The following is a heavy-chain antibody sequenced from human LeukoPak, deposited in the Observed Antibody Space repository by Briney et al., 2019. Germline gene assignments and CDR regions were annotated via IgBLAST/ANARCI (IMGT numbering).Heavy chain of an antibody. D-gene: IGHD3-22*01. V-gene: IGHV5-51*01. CDR2: IYPGDSDT. J-gene: IGHJ4*02. Sequence: GESLKISCKGSGYSFTSYWIGWVRQMPGKGLEWMGIIYPGDSDTRYSPSFQGQVTISADKSISTAYLQWSSLKPSDTAMYYCARPHHYYDSSGYRVKYYFDYWGQGTLVTVSS. CDR1: GYSFTSYW. CDR3: ARPHHYYDSSGYRVKYYFDY.